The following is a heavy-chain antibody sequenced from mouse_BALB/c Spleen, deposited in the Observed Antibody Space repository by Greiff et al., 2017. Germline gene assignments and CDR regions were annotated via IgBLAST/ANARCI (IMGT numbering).Heavy chain of an antibody. D-gene: IGHD6-1*01. CDR2: IYPSDSYT. V-gene: IGHV1-69*02. Sequence: QVQLQQPGAELVRPGASVKLSCKASGYTFTSYWINWVKQRPGQGLEWIGNIYPSDSYTNYNQKFKDKATLTVDKSSSTAYMQLSSPTSEDSAVYYCTRGLLSRRAMGYWGQGTSVTVSS. J-gene: IGHJ4*01. CDR3: TRGLLSRRAMGY. CDR1: GYTFTSYW.